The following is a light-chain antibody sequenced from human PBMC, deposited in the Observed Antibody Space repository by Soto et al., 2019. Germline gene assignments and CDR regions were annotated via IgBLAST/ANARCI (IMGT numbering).Light chain of an antibody. CDR3: QQSYSTPLT. V-gene: IGKV1-39*01. J-gene: IGKJ4*01. Sequence: DIQMTQSPSSLSASVGDIVTITFQASQDINNYVNWYQQKPGKAPKLLIFDASTLKTGVPSRFSGSGSGTGFTLTISSLQPEDFATYYCQQSYSTPLTFGGGTKVDIK. CDR1: QDINNY. CDR2: DAS.